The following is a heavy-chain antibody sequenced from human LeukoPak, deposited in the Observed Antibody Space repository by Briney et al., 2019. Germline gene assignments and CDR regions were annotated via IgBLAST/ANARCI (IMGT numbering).Heavy chain of an antibody. CDR1: GGSISSYY. J-gene: IGHJ4*02. Sequence: SETPSLTCTVSGGSISSYYWSWIRQPPGKGLEWIGYIYYSGSTSYNPSLKSRVTISVDTSKNQFSLKLSSVTAADTAVYYCARVGVWGKFIDYWGQGTLVTVSS. D-gene: IGHD3-16*01. CDR2: IYYSGST. V-gene: IGHV4-59*01. CDR3: ARVGVWGKFIDY.